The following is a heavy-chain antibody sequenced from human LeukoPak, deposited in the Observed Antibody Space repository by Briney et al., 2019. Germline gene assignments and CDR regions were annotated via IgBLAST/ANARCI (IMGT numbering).Heavy chain of an antibody. CDR1: GYSISSGYY. V-gene: IGHV4-38-2*01. CDR3: ARHSGGYSYGYGYYFDY. Sequence: SETLSLTCAVSGYSISSGYYWGWIRQPPGKGLEWIGSIYHSGSTYYNPSLKNRGTISVDTSKNQFSLKLSSVTAADTAVYYCARHSGGYSYGYGYYFDYWGQGTLVTVSS. CDR2: IYHSGST. D-gene: IGHD5-18*01. J-gene: IGHJ4*02.